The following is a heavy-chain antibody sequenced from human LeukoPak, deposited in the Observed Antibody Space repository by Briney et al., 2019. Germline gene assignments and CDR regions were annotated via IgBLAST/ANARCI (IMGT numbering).Heavy chain of an antibody. V-gene: IGHV3-11*01. CDR2: ISPTGDII. CDR3: AREHWAAPEH. J-gene: IGHJ4*02. Sequence: GGSLRLSCAASGFTFGVYYMTWIRQAPGRGLEPLSFISPTGDIIKYVDSVKGRFTISRDNAKSSLYLEMNSLRAEDTAVYFCAREHWAAPEHWGQGTLVTVSP. CDR1: GFTFGVYY. D-gene: IGHD3-16*01.